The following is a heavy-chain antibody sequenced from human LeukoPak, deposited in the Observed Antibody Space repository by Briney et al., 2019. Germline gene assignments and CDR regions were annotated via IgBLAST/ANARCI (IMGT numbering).Heavy chain of an antibody. D-gene: IGHD3-22*01. V-gene: IGHV1-18*01. Sequence: ASVKVPCKAAGYTFTNFGVSWVRQAPGQGLELMGWINPYNGNTYSAQKFQGRVTMTTDTPTNTAYMDLRSMRSDDTAMYYCARDAILSSYSDGSAYHGFDFWGQGTLVTVSS. J-gene: IGHJ4*02. CDR2: INPYNGNT. CDR3: ARDAILSSYSDGSAYHGFDF. CDR1: GYTFTNFG.